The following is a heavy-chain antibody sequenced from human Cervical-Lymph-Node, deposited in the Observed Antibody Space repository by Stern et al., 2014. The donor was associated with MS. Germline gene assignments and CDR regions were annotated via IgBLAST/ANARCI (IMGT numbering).Heavy chain of an antibody. J-gene: IGHJ4*02. D-gene: IGHD3-3*01. V-gene: IGHV4-31*03. CDR2: IYYSGST. CDR3: ARVSYDFWSGYYAFDY. Sequence: QVQLQESGPGLVKPSQTLSLTCTVSGGSISSGGYYWSWIRQHPGKGLEGIGYIYYSGSTYYNPSLKSRVTISVDTSKNQFSLKLSSVTAADTAVYYCARVSYDFWSGYYAFDYWGQGTLVTVSS. CDR1: GGSISSGGYY.